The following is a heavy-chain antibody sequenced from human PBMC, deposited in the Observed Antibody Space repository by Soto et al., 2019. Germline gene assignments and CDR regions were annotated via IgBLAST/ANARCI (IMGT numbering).Heavy chain of an antibody. J-gene: IGHJ4*02. Sequence: PGESLKISCKGSGYKFIDYWIGWVRQVPGKGLEWMGSIYPGDFDIKYGPSFQGQVTISADKSITTVYLQWSSLKASDTGIYYWARAVGGEYSDRRSWYSGSWGQGTRVAVSS. CDR1: GYKFIDYW. CDR3: ARAVGGEYSDRRSWYSGS. D-gene: IGHD3-9*01. V-gene: IGHV5-51*01. CDR2: IYPGDFDI.